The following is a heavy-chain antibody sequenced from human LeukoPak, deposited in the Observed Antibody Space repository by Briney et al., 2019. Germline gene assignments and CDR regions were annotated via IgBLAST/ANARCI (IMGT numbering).Heavy chain of an antibody. Sequence: GGSLRLSCAASGFTFTSYTMNWVRQAPGKGLEWVSSISSSSSYIYYADSVKGRFTISRDNSKNTLYLQMNSLRAEDTAVYYCARGPSGYHNTGGQGTLVTVSS. CDR2: ISSSSSYI. J-gene: IGHJ4*02. V-gene: IGHV3-21*01. CDR3: ARGPSGYHNT. CDR1: GFTFTSYT. D-gene: IGHD5-12*01.